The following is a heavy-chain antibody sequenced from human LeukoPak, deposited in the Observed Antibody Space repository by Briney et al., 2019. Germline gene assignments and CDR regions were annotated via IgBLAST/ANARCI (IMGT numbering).Heavy chain of an antibody. D-gene: IGHD3-9*01. V-gene: IGHV3-66*01. CDR1: GFTVSSNY. CDR3: ARGWLLKRPVAFDI. Sequence: PGGSLRLSCAASGFTVSSNYMSWVRQAPGKGLEWVSVIYSGGSTYYADSVKGRFTISRDNSKNTLYLQMNSLRAEDTAVYYCARGWLLKRPVAFDIWGQGTMVTVSS. CDR2: IYSGGST. J-gene: IGHJ3*02.